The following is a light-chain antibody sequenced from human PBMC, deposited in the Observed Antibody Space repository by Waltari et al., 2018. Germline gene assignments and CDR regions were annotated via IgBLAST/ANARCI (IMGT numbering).Light chain of an antibody. CDR2: KDT. CDR3: FSAADNSLV. Sequence: SYELTQPSSVSVSPGQTARIPCSGAVLAKKFARWFQQKPGQAPVLVIYKDTERPSRIPERFSGSSSGTTVTLTISGAQVEDEADYYCFSAADNSLVFGGGTKLTVL. CDR1: VLAKKF. J-gene: IGLJ2*01. V-gene: IGLV3-27*01.